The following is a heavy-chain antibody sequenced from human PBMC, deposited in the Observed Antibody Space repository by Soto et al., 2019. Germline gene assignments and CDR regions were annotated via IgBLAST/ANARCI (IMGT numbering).Heavy chain of an antibody. J-gene: IGHJ6*02. CDR1: GCTFTRDG. CDR2: INTSNGKT. V-gene: IGHV1-18*01. D-gene: IGHD3-16*01. Sequence: QVQLVQSGAEVKKPGASVKVSCTASGCTFTRDGITWVRQAPGQGLEWMGWINTSNGKTYYAQKLQGRVTMTTDTSTSTGYMELRSLRSDDTAVYYCARGITFGGVLNGMDVWGQGTTVTVSS. CDR3: ARGITFGGVLNGMDV.